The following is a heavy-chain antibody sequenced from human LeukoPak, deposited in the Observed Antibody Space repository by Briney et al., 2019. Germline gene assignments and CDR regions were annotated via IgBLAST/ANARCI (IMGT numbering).Heavy chain of an antibody. D-gene: IGHD5-18*01. CDR2: ISYDGSNK. Sequence: GGSLRLSCAASGFTFSSYAMHWVRQAPGKGLEWVAVISYDGSNKYYADSVKGRFTISRDNSKNTLYLQMNSLRAEDTAVYYCARLVPAGGRGYSYGSVGFDYWGQGTLVTVSS. CDR3: ARLVPAGGRGYSYGSVGFDY. V-gene: IGHV3-30-3*01. J-gene: IGHJ4*02. CDR1: GFTFSSYA.